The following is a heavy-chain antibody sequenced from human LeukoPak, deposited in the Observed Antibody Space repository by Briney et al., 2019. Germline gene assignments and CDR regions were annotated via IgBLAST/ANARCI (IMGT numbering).Heavy chain of an antibody. CDR2: IYSGGST. J-gene: IGHJ4*02. CDR3: AKDRNSVSPYYFDY. V-gene: IGHV3-53*01. CDR1: GFTVSSNY. D-gene: IGHD1-14*01. Sequence: GGSLRLSCAASGFTVSSNYMSWVRQAPGKGLEWVSVIYSGGSTYYADSVKGRFTISRDNSKNTLYLQMNSLRAEDTAVYYCAKDRNSVSPYYFDYWGQGTLVTVSS.